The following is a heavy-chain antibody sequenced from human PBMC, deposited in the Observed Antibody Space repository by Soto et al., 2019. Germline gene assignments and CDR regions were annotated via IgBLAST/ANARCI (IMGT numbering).Heavy chain of an antibody. CDR3: ARIEPGIAAAGPDY. CDR1: GGTFSSYA. V-gene: IGHV1-69*06. J-gene: IGHJ4*02. Sequence: ASVKVSCKASGGTFSSYAISWVRQAPGQGLEWMGGIIPIFGTANYAQKFQGRVTITADKSTSTAYMELSSLRSEDTAVYYCARIEPGIAAAGPDYWGQGTLVTVSS. D-gene: IGHD6-13*01. CDR2: IIPIFGTA.